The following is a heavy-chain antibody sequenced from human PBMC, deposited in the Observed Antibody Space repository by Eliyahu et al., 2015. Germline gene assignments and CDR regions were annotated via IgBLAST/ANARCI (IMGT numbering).Heavy chain of an antibody. Sequence: EVQLVESGGGLVQPGGSLRLSCAASGFTFSNYWMSWVRQAPGKGLEWVANIKVDGTEKFYVDSVRGRFTISRDNAKYSLFLQMNSLRVEDTAVYYCARDRRQYCSSTSCYLGWFDPWGQGTLVTVSS. CDR3: ARDRRQYCSSTSCYLGWFDP. CDR2: IKVDGTEK. V-gene: IGHV3-7*05. D-gene: IGHD2-2*01. CDR1: GFTFSNYW. J-gene: IGHJ5*02.